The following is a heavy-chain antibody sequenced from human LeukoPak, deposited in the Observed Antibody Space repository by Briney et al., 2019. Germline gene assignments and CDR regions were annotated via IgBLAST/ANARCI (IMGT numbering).Heavy chain of an antibody. V-gene: IGHV3-48*01. D-gene: IGHD6-19*01. J-gene: IGHJ4*02. CDR3: VRDFSSGWYLNFDY. Sequence: PGGSLRLSCAASGFTFSSYSMNWVRQAPGKGLEWVSYISSSSSTIYYADSVKGRFTISRDNAKNSLYLQMNSLRAEDTAVYYCVRDFSSGWYLNFDYWGQGTLVTVSS. CDR2: ISSSSSTI. CDR1: GFTFSSYS.